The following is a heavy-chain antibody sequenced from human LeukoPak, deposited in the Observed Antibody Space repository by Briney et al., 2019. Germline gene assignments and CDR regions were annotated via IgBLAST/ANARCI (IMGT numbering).Heavy chain of an antibody. J-gene: IGHJ4*02. V-gene: IGHV3-7*01. D-gene: IGHD3-9*01. Sequence: GGSLRLSCAASGFTFSNYWMSWVRQAPGKGLEWVANIKQDGGEKYYVDSVKGRFTISRDNAKNSLYLQISSLRAEDTAVYYCARDRLPSRYSGLDYWGQGTLVTVSS. CDR1: GFTFSNYW. CDR2: IKQDGGEK. CDR3: ARDRLPSRYSGLDY.